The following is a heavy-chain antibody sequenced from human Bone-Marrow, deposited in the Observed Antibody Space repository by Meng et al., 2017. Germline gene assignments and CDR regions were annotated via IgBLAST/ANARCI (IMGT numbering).Heavy chain of an antibody. CDR2: IYHSGST. CDR3: ARGGLRYFDWLLSGAFDI. J-gene: IGHJ3*02. Sequence: SETLSLTCTVSGSSISSGYYWGWIRQPPGKGLEWIGSIYHSGSTYYNPSLKSRVTISVDTSKNQFSLKLSSVTAADTAVYYCARGGLRYFDWLLSGAFDIWGQGTMVTVSS. CDR1: GSSISSGYY. D-gene: IGHD3-9*01. V-gene: IGHV4-38-2*02.